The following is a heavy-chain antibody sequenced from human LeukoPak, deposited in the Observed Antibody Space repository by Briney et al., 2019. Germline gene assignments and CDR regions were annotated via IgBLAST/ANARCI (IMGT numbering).Heavy chain of an antibody. CDR2: ISAYNGNT. D-gene: IGHD3-10*01. V-gene: IGHV1-18*01. J-gene: IGHJ6*02. CDR3: ARVYYYGSGRIYYYYYGMDV. CDR1: GYTFTSYG. Sequence: ASVKVSCKASGYTFTSYGIRWVRQAPGQGLEWMGWISAYNGNTNYAQKLQGRVTMTTDTSTSTAYMELRSLRSDDTAVYYCARVYYYGSGRIYYYYYGMDVWGQGTTVTVSS.